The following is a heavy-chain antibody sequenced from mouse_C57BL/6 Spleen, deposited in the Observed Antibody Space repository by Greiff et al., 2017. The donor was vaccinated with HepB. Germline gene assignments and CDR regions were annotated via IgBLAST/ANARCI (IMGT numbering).Heavy chain of an antibody. V-gene: IGHV7-3*01. CDR3: ARFYDYDDYAMDY. D-gene: IGHD2-4*01. CDR2: IRNKANGYTT. CDR1: GFTFTDYY. Sequence: EVMLVESGGGLVQPGGSLSLSCAASGFTFTDYYMSWVRQPPGKALEWLGFIRNKANGYTTEYSASVKGRFTISRDNSQSILYLQMNALRAEDSATYYCARFYDYDDYAMDYWGQGTSVTVSS. J-gene: IGHJ4*01.